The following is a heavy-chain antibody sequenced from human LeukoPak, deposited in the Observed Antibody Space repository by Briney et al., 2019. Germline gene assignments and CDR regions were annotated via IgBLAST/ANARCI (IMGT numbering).Heavy chain of an antibody. CDR1: GGSISSSSYY. D-gene: IGHD4-17*01. CDR2: IYYSGST. Sequence: SETLSLTCTVSGGSISSSSYYWGWIRQPPGKGLEWIGSIYYSGSTYYNPSLKSRVTISVDTSKNQFSLKLSSVTAADTAVYYCARDGFSWGHSNGEYFDYWGQGTLVTVSS. J-gene: IGHJ4*02. CDR3: ARDGFSWGHSNGEYFDY. V-gene: IGHV4-39*07.